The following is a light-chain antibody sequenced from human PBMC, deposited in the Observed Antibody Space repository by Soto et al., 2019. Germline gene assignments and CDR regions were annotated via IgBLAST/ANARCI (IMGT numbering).Light chain of an antibody. J-gene: IGKJ1*01. CDR3: QHYNSYSEA. Sequence: DIKMTQSPSTLSGYVGGGVTLTCRASQTISSWLAWYQQKPGKAPKIMIYKASTLKSGVPSRFSGSGSGTEFTLTISSLQPDDVATYYCQHYNSYSEAFGQGTKVDIK. V-gene: IGKV1-5*03. CDR1: QTISSW. CDR2: KAS.